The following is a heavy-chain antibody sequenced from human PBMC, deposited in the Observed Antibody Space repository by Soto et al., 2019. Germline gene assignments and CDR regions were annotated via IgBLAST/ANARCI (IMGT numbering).Heavy chain of an antibody. V-gene: IGHV3-30-3*01. J-gene: IGHJ4*02. CDR1: GFTFKHNA. Sequence: QVQLVESGEGVVQPGRSLTIFSTASGFTFKHNAMHWIREAPAKGLEWVADISFDGSTKNYADSVKGRFTISRDNSKNTLSLQMRALKGEDTATYYCAREGIAESGPNFYDFWGQGTLVAVSS. CDR2: ISFDGSTK. CDR3: AREGIAESGPNFYDF. D-gene: IGHD6-13*01.